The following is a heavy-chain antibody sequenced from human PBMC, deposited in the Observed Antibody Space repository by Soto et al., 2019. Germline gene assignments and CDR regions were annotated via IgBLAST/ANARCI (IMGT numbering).Heavy chain of an antibody. CDR1: VYTFTIYG. CDR3: ARVRGYSGYVDWFDP. Sequence: APVKPSSKASVYTFTIYGVSRGRKTPGQGLEWMGWISAYNGNTNYAQKLQGRVTMTTDTSTSTAYMELRSLRSDDTAVYYCARVRGYSGYVDWFDPWGQGTLVTVSS. D-gene: IGHD5-12*01. V-gene: IGHV1-18*04. CDR2: ISAYNGNT. J-gene: IGHJ5*02.